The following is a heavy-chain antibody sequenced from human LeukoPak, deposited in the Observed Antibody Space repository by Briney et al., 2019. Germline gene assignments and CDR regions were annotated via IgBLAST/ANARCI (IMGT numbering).Heavy chain of an antibody. CDR1: GFTFGSYA. V-gene: IGHV3-30-3*01. CDR2: TSYDGNNK. Sequence: GGSLRLSCAASGFTFGSYAMHWVRQAPGKGLDWVAVTSYDGNNKYYADSVKGRFTISRDNSKNTLYLQMNSLRAEDTAVYYCARGPVAGGYFGYWGQGILVTVSS. CDR3: ARGPVAGGYFGY. D-gene: IGHD3-16*01. J-gene: IGHJ4*02.